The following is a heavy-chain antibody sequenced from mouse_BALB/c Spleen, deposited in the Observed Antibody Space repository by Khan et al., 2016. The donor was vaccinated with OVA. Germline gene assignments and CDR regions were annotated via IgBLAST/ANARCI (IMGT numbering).Heavy chain of an antibody. CDR2: ISTYSGNT. CDR1: GYTFTDYA. V-gene: IGHV1S137*01. D-gene: IGHD2-3*01. Sequence: QVQLKESGPELVRPGVSVKISCKGSGYTFTDYAMHWVKQSHAKSLEWIGLISTYSGNTNYNQKFKGKATMTVDKSSSTAYMELARVTSEYSAISYCARPAYDGYYDYWGQGTTLTVSS. CDR3: ARPAYDGYYDY. J-gene: IGHJ2*01.